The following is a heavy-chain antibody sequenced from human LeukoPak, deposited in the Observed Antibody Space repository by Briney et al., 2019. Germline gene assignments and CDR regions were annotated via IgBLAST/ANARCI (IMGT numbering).Heavy chain of an antibody. J-gene: IGHJ4*02. D-gene: IGHD2-15*01. CDR2: IYHSGST. CDR1: GGSISSSNW. CDR3: ARDLLVYCSGDSCYFDY. Sequence: SGTLSLTCAVSGGSISSSNWWSWVRQPPGKGLEWIGEIYHSGSTNYNPSLKSRVTISVDTSNDQFSLKLSSVTAADTAVYYCARDLLVYCSGDSCYFDYWGQGTLVTVSS. V-gene: IGHV4-4*02.